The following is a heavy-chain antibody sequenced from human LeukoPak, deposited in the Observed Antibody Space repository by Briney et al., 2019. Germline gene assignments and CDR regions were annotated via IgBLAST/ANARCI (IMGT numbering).Heavy chain of an antibody. D-gene: IGHD3-10*01. Sequence: ASVKVSCKASGYTFSSSGISWVRQAPGQGLEWVGWISAYNGNTNYAQKLQGRVTMTTDTSTSTAYMELRSLTSDDTAVYYCTSSGSGNYYNPLDYWGQGTLVTVSS. J-gene: IGHJ4*02. CDR3: TSSGSGNYYNPLDY. CDR1: GYTFSSSG. CDR2: ISAYNGNT. V-gene: IGHV1-18*01.